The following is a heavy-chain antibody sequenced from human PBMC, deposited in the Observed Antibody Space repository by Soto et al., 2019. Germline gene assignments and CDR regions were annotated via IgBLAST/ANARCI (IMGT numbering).Heavy chain of an antibody. V-gene: IGHV6-1*01. D-gene: IGHD1-7*01. CDR1: VDSVSRNSVA. J-gene: IGHJ5*02. CDR2: TFYRSKWRF. Sequence: SQTLSLTFAISVDSVSRNSVAWNWIRLSPSRGLEWLGRTFYRSKWRFDYALSVKSRIAINPDTSKNQFSLQLNSVTPEDTAVYYCARDTGTTYPFDPWGQGTLVTVSS. CDR3: ARDTGTTYPFDP.